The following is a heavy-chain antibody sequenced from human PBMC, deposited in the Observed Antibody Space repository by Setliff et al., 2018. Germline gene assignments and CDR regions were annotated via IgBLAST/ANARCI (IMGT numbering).Heavy chain of an antibody. CDR1: GGTFSSYA. CDR2: IIPIFGTA. CDR3: ARDGDNYYDSSGYYLNHAFDI. V-gene: IGHV1-69*13. Sequence: SVKVSCKASGGTFSSYAISWVRQAPGQGLEWMGGIIPIFGTANYAQKFQGRVTITADESTSTAYMELSSLRSEDTAVYYCARDGDNYYDSSGYYLNHAFDIWGQGTLVTVSS. J-gene: IGHJ3*02. D-gene: IGHD3-22*01.